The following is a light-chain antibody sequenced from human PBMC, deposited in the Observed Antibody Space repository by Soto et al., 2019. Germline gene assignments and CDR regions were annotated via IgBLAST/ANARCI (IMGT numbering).Light chain of an antibody. CDR2: AAS. Sequence: DIQLTQSPSFLSASVGDRVTITCRASQGINIYLAWYQQKPGKAPKLLIYAASTLQSGVPSRFSGSGSGTEFTLTISSLQPEDFATYYCQQLNTYPPWTFGQGTKVEIK. J-gene: IGKJ1*01. V-gene: IGKV1-9*01. CDR1: QGINIY. CDR3: QQLNTYPPWT.